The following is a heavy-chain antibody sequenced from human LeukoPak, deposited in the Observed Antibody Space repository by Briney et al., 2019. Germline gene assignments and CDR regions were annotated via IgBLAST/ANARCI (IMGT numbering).Heavy chain of an antibody. CDR3: AMGIAAAGIDY. V-gene: IGHV4-4*07. J-gene: IGHJ4*02. D-gene: IGHD6-13*01. CDR2: VYTSGNT. Sequence: SETLSLTCTVSGGSISSYYWSWIRQPAGKGLEWIGRVYTSGNTNYNPSLKSRVTMSVDTSKDQFSLKLSSVTAPDTAVYYCAMGIAAAGIDYWGQGTLVTVSS. CDR1: GGSISSYY.